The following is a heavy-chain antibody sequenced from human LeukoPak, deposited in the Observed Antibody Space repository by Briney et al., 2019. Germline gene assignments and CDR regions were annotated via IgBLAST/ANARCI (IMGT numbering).Heavy chain of an antibody. CDR3: AREAIAAAGTDDYYFDY. D-gene: IGHD6-13*01. CDR1: GFTFSIYS. J-gene: IGHJ4*02. CDR2: ISSFSSTI. Sequence: GGSLRLSCAASGFTFSIYSMNWVRQAPGKGLEWVSYISSFSSTIYYADSVKGRFTISRDNAKNSLYLQLNSLRAEDTAVYYCAREAIAAAGTDDYYFDYWGQGTLVTVSS. V-gene: IGHV3-48*04.